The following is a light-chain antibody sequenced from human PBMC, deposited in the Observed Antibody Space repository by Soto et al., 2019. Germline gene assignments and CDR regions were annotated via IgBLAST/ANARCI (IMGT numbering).Light chain of an antibody. J-gene: IGLJ3*02. V-gene: IGLV1-47*01. CDR1: SSNIGSHD. CDR2: TNN. CDR3: AAWDDSLSGLV. Sequence: QPVLTQPPSASGTPGQRVTISCSGSSSNIGSHDVYWYQQLPGTAPKLLIYTNNQRPSGVTDRFSGSKSGTSASLAISGLRSEDGADYYCAAWDDSLSGLVFGGGTKLTVL.